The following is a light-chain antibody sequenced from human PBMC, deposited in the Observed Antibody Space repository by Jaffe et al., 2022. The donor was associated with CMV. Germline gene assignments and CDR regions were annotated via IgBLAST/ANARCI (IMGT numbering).Light chain of an antibody. Sequence: EVVLTQSPGTLSLSPGERATLSCRASQSVSSSHLAWYQQIPGQAPRLLIYGASSRATGIPDRFSGSGSGTDFTLTISRLEPEDFAVYYCQHYGSSPSFTFGLGTKVEIK. CDR2: GAS. J-gene: IGKJ3*01. V-gene: IGKV3-20*01. CDR3: QHYGSSPSFT. CDR1: QSVSSSH.